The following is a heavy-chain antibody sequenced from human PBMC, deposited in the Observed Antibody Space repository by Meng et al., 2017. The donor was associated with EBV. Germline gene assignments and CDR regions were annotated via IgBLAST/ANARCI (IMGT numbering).Heavy chain of an antibody. D-gene: IGHD6-19*01. CDR2: INPNSDGT. V-gene: IGHV1-2*06. Sequence: VELGQSRGKVKKPGATVKLSCKASGYAFTGYYMHWGRQAPGQGLEWMGRINPNSDGTNYAQKFQGRVTMTRDPSISTAYMELGRLRSDDTAVYYCARVGIAVAGTGDYWGQGTLVTVSS. CDR1: GYAFTGYY. CDR3: ARVGIAVAGTGDY. J-gene: IGHJ4*02.